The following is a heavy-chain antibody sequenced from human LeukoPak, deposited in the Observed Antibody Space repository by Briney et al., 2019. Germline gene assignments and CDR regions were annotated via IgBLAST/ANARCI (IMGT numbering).Heavy chain of an antibody. CDR1: GFTFSSYY. D-gene: IGHD2-15*01. J-gene: IGHJ4*02. CDR3: ASGAEGWNY. V-gene: IGHV3-74*01. Sequence: GGSLRLSCAASGFTFSSYYMHRVRQAPGKGLVWISRINSDGRSTSYADSVKGRFTISRDNAKNTLYLQMNSLRAEDTAVYYCASGAEGWNYWGQGTLVTVSS. CDR2: INSDGRST.